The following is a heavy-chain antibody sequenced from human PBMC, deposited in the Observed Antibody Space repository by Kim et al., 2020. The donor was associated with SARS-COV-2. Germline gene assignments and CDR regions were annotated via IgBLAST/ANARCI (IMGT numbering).Heavy chain of an antibody. J-gene: IGHJ3*01. V-gene: IGHV3-48*03. CDR3: ARDEKGYYGSGP. D-gene: IGHD3-10*01. CDR1: GFTFSSYE. Sequence: GGSLRLSCAASGFTFSSYEMNWVRQAPGKGLEWVSYISSSGSTIYYADSVKGRFTISRDNAKNSLYLQMNSLRAEDTAVYYCARDEKGYYGSGPWGQGTMVTVSS. CDR2: ISSSGSTI.